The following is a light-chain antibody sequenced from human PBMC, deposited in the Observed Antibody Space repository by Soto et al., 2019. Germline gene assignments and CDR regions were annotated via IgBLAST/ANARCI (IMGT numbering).Light chain of an antibody. CDR1: SSDVGGYNY. Sequence: QSVLTQPASVSGSPGQSITISCTGTSSDVGGYNYVSWYQQHPGKAPKLMINYVSNRPSGVSNRFSGSKSGNTASLTISGLQAEDEAAYYCTSYTSSGIWVFGGGTKVTVL. V-gene: IGLV2-14*01. CDR2: YVS. J-gene: IGLJ3*02. CDR3: TSYTSSGIWV.